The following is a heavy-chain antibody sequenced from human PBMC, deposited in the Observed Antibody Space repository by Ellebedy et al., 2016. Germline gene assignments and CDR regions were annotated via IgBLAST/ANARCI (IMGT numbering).Heavy chain of an antibody. CDR1: GFTFDEYA. CDR3: TRFNFRLLRNFDWFDY. CDR2: IRGKAYGGTP. V-gene: IGHV3-49*03. Sequence: GESLKISXTASGFTFDEYAMTWFRQAPGKGLEWVGFIRGKAYGGTPEYAASVKGRFTISRDDSKGIAYLQMNNLRTEDTAVYYCTRFNFRLLRNFDWFDYWGQGTLVTVSS. J-gene: IGHJ4*02. D-gene: IGHD3-9*01.